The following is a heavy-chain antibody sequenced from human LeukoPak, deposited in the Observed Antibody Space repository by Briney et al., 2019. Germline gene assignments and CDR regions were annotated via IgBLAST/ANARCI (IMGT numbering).Heavy chain of an antibody. CDR3: ARVRLNTAAAGTTIDY. D-gene: IGHD6-13*01. Sequence: SETLSLTCTVSGGPISSGGYYWSWIRQPPGKGLEWIGYIYHSGSTYYNPSLKSRVTISVDRSKNQFSLKLSSVTAADTAVYYCARVRLNTAAAGTTIDYWGQGTLVTVSS. J-gene: IGHJ4*02. CDR2: IYHSGST. CDR1: GGPISSGGYY. V-gene: IGHV4-30-2*01.